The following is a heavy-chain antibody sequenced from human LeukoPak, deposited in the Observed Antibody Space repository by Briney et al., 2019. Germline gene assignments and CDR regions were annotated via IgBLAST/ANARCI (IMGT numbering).Heavy chain of an antibody. Sequence: GGSLRLSCAASGFTFSTYAMTWVRQALGKGLEWVSTIDSVRNTHYADSVKGRFTISRDNSKNTVHLQMNSLRAEDTAVYYCAKRLSASDWFEVDYWGQGTLVTVSS. CDR2: IDSVRNT. CDR3: AKRLSASDWFEVDY. J-gene: IGHJ4*02. CDR1: GFTFSTYA. V-gene: IGHV3-23*01. D-gene: IGHD3-9*01.